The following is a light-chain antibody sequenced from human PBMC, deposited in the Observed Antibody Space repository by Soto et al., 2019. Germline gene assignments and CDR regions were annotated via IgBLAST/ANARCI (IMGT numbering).Light chain of an antibody. CDR2: GAS. J-gene: IGKJ2*01. V-gene: IGKV3-20*01. Sequence: EIVLTQSPGTLSLSPGERATLSCRASQSVSSSYLAWYQQKPGQAPRLLIYGASSRATGIPDRFSGSGSGTDFTLIIIGREPEDVSVYFCQQYGSSPMYTFGQGTKLEIK. CDR1: QSVSSSY. CDR3: QQYGSSPMYT.